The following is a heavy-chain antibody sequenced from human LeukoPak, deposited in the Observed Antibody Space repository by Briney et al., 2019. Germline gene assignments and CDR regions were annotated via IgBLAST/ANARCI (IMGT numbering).Heavy chain of an antibody. J-gene: IGHJ3*02. CDR1: GGSISSSSYY. Sequence: PSETLSLTCTVSGGSISSSSYYWGWIRRPPGKGLEWIASIYDSRSTYCNPSLKSRLTISVDTSKNQFSLKLTSVTAADTAIYYCARPYHYDSGSRGTAFDIWGQGTMVTVSS. V-gene: IGHV4-39*01. D-gene: IGHD3-10*01. CDR3: ARPYHYDSGSRGTAFDI. CDR2: IYDSRST.